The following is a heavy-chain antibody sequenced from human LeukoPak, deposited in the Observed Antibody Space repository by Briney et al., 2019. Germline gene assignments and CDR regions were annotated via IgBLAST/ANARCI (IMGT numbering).Heavy chain of an antibody. J-gene: IGHJ4*02. V-gene: IGHV5-51*01. CDR2: IYPGDSET. D-gene: IGHD1-26*01. CDR3: ARRANGAQVFDY. CDR1: GYSFTSYW. Sequence: GESMLFSCKGSGYSFTSYWIGWVRQMPGKGLEWMGIIYPGDSETRYSPSFQGQVTISADNAISTAYLQWSSLKASDTAMYYCARRANGAQVFDYWGQGTVVTVSS.